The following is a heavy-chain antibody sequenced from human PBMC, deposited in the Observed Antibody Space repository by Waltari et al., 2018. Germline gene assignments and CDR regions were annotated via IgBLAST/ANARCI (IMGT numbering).Heavy chain of an antibody. CDR1: GGSITSNRHY. V-gene: IGHV4-39*01. D-gene: IGHD5-12*01. J-gene: IGHJ3*01. Sequence: QLQLQESGPRLVKPSETLSLTCTVSGGSITSNRHYWGWIRQPPGQGLEWIGTISYTGAPYRSPTLKSRVTISRDTSKNQLALTLGSVTAADTALYYCATYIGASLGTAAFDVWGQGTMVTVSS. CDR2: ISYTGAP. CDR3: ATYIGASLGTAAFDV.